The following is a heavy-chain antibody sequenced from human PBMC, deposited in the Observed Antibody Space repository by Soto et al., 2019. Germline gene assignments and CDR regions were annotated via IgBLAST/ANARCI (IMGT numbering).Heavy chain of an antibody. V-gene: IGHV3-30*03. CDR3: ARGVRGVATIAIGFYLDY. D-gene: IGHD5-12*01. Sequence: QVQLVESGGGVVQPGRSLRLSCAASGFIFNSYGMHWIRQAPGKGLEWVAVISYDGSNISYADSVKGRFTISRDNSNNTLYLQMNSLRGDDTAVYYCARGVRGVATIAIGFYLDYWGQGTLVTTSS. CDR1: GFIFNSYG. CDR2: ISYDGSNI. J-gene: IGHJ4*02.